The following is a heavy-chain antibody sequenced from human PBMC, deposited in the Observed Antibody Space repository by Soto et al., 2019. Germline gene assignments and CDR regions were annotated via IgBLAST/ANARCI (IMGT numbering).Heavy chain of an antibody. CDR3: ARPTNDYSDRH. V-gene: IGHV1-8*01. D-gene: IGHD4-17*01. Sequence: QVQLVQSGAEVKKPGASVKVSCKASGYTFTSYDINWVRQATGQGLEWMGWMNPHSGNTGYAQKFPGRVTMTRNTSISTAYTELRSLRSEETAVYYCARPTNDYSDRHWGQGALVPVPS. CDR1: GYTFTSYD. J-gene: IGHJ4*02. CDR2: MNPHSGNT.